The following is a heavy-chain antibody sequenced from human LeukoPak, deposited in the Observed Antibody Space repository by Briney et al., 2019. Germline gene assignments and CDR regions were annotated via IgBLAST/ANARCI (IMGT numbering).Heavy chain of an antibody. CDR2: ISSSGSTI. V-gene: IGHV3-48*03. Sequence: GGSLRLSCAASGFTFSSYEMNWVRQAPGKGLEWVSYISSSGSTIYYADSVKGRFTISRDNAKNSLYLQMNSLRAEDTAVYYCARGGKRRSFDYWGQGTLVTVSS. CDR1: GFTFSSYE. D-gene: IGHD1-1*01. CDR3: ARGGKRRSFDY. J-gene: IGHJ4*02.